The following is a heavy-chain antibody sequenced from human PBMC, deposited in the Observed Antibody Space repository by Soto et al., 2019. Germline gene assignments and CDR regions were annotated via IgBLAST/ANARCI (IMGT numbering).Heavy chain of an antibody. CDR3: ATDLGTTMARH. V-gene: IGHV3-7*04. CDR1: GFTLRNSR. Sequence: GGSLRLSCAASGFTLRNSRMSWVRQAPGKGLEWVANIKQDGSDTYYVDSVKGRFTISRDNAKNSLYLQMNGLRAEDTAVYYCATDLGTTMARHWGQGTLVTVSS. J-gene: IGHJ4*02. CDR2: IKQDGSDT. D-gene: IGHD1-1*01.